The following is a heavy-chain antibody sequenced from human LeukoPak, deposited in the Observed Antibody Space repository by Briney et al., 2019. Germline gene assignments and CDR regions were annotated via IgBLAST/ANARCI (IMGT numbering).Heavy chain of an antibody. D-gene: IGHD6-19*01. CDR3: ARDSSGYGY. V-gene: IGHV4-59*01. CDR2: IYYSGST. CDR1: GGSLNNYY. J-gene: IGHJ4*02. Sequence: SETLSLTCTVSGGSLNNYYWSWIRQPPGKGLEWIGYIYYSGSTNYNPSLKSRVTISVDTSKNQFSLKLSSVTAADTAVYYCARDSSGYGYWGQGTLVTVSS.